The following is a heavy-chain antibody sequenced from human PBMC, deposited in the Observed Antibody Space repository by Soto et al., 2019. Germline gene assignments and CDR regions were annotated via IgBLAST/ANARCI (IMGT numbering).Heavy chain of an antibody. D-gene: IGHD6-19*01. CDR1: GFTVSSNY. CDR2: IYSGGST. CDR3: ARGSGYSSGWLSD. Sequence: EVQLVESGGGLVQPGGSLRLSCAASGFTVSSNYMSWVRQAPGRGLEWVSVIYSGGSTYYADSVKGRFTISRDNSKNTLYLQMNSLRAEDTAVYYCARGSGYSSGWLSDWGQGTLVTVSS. J-gene: IGHJ4*02. V-gene: IGHV3-66*01.